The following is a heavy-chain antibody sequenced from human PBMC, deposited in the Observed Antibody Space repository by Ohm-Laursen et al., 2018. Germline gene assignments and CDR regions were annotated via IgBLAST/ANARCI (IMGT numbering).Heavy chain of an antibody. D-gene: IGHD3-3*01. Sequence: SLRLSCAASGFTFSSYAMSWVRQAPGKGLEWVSVATGSGRYTYYRDSVKGRSTISRDNSKNTLYLQMSSLRVEDTAVYYCTKDLGDTYYDFWSGTENFDYWGQGTLVTVSS. J-gene: IGHJ4*02. CDR1: GFTFSSYA. V-gene: IGHV3-23*01. CDR2: ATGSGRYT. CDR3: TKDLGDTYYDFWSGTENFDY.